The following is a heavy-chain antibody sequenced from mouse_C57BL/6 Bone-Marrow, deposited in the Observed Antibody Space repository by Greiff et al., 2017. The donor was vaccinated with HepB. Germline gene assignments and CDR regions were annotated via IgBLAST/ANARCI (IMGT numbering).Heavy chain of an antibody. Sequence: QVQLQQSGAELARPGASVKLSCKASGYTFTSYGISWVKQRTGQGLEWIGEIYPRSGNTYYNEKFKGKATLTADKSSSTAYMELRSLTSEDSAVYFCARSGLYYYGSEYFDYWGQGPTLTVSS. CDR3: ARSGLYYYGSEYFDY. CDR1: GYTFTSYG. V-gene: IGHV1-81*01. J-gene: IGHJ2*01. CDR2: IYPRSGNT. D-gene: IGHD1-1*01.